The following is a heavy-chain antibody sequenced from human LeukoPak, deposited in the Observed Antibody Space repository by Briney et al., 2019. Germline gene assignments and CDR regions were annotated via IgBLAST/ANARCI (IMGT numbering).Heavy chain of an antibody. V-gene: IGHV1-46*01. Sequence: ASVKVSCKASGYTFTSYYMHWVRQAPGQGLEWMGIINPSGGSTSYAQKFQGRVTMTRDTSTNTVYMELSSLRSEDTAVYYCARGGYYDSSGYLPYYYYGMDVWGQGTTVTVSS. CDR1: GYTFTSYY. J-gene: IGHJ6*02. CDR2: INPSGGST. CDR3: ARGGYYDSSGYLPYYYYGMDV. D-gene: IGHD3-22*01.